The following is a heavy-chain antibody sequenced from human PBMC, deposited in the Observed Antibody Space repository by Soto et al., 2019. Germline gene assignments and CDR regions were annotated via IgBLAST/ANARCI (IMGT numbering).Heavy chain of an antibody. CDR3: ARRAETNGWNGFGADKYYFDF. CDR1: GYTFTSYD. Sequence: ASVKVSCKASGYTFTSYDIYWVRQATGQGLEWMGWMNPSTGNSGYAQKFQGRVTMTSDTSISTAHMELSSLRSEDTAVYYCARRAETNGWNGFGADKYYFDFWGQGTLVTVSS. CDR2: MNPSTGNS. V-gene: IGHV1-8*01. J-gene: IGHJ4*02. D-gene: IGHD1-1*01.